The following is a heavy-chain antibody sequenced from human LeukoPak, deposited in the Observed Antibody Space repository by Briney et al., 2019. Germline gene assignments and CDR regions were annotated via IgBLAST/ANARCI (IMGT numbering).Heavy chain of an antibody. CDR2: IKSKTDGGTT. V-gene: IGHV3-15*01. Sequence: GGSLRLSCAASGFTFSNAWMSWVRQAPGKGLEWVGRIKSKTDGGTTDYAAPVKGRFTISRDDSKNTLYLQMNSLKTEDTAVYYCTTSHYDFWSGYYRGGGSYYFDYWGQGTLVTVSS. J-gene: IGHJ4*02. D-gene: IGHD3-3*01. CDR3: TTSHYDFWSGYYRGGGSYYFDY. CDR1: GFTFSNAW.